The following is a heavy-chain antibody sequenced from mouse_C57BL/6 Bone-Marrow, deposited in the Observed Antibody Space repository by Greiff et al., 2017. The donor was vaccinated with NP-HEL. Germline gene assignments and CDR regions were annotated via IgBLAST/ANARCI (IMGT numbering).Heavy chain of an antibody. Sequence: QVQLQQSGPGLVQPSQSLSITCTVSGFSLTSYGVHWVRQSPGKGLEWLGVIWRGGSTDYNAALMSRLSITKDKSKSQVFFKMSSRQADDTAIYYCAKERGGSQAMDYWGQGTSVTVSS. CDR1: GFSLTSYG. CDR2: IWRGGST. J-gene: IGHJ4*01. V-gene: IGHV2-5*01. CDR3: AKERGGSQAMDY.